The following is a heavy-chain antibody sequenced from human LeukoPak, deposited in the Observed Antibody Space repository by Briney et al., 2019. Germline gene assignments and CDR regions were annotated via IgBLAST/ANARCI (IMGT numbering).Heavy chain of an antibody. CDR3: ARSRWSAYCGGDCYTVYFDY. J-gene: IGHJ4*02. CDR2: IYYSGST. V-gene: IGHV4-31*03. D-gene: IGHD2-21*02. Sequence: SQTLSLTCTVSGGSISSGGYYWSWIRQHPGKGLEWIGYIYYSGSTYYNPSLTSRVSTSVDTSKNQFSLKLSSVTAADTAVYYCARSRWSAYCGGDCYTVYFDYWGQGALVTVSS. CDR1: GGSISSGGYY.